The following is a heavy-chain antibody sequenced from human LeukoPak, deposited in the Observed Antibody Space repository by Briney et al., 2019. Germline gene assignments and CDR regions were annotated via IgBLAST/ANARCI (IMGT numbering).Heavy chain of an antibody. CDR3: AKDEGRLINNWYRQY. V-gene: IGHV3-23*03. CDR2: FEQDSSGT. J-gene: IGHJ4*02. Sequence: PGGSLRLSCKASGFTFSLFAMTWVRQTPGGGWKGASLFEQDSSGTYSADSVKGRFAISRDNSKNTLYLQLSSLTAEDTAVYYCAKDEGRLINNWYRQYWGQGTPVTVSS. D-gene: IGHD1-1*01. CDR1: GFTFSLFA.